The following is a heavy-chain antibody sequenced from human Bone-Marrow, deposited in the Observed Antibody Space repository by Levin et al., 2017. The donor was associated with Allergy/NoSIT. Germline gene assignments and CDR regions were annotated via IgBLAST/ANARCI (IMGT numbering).Heavy chain of an antibody. CDR3: ARVVSSTSYYYGMDV. J-gene: IGHJ6*02. CDR1: GFRFDDCA. CDR2: INWDGSAT. D-gene: IGHD6-19*01. V-gene: IGHV3-43D*04. Sequence: GGSLRLSCAASGFRFDDCAMHWVRQAPGKALEWVSLINWDGSATYYADSVKGRFTISRDNSKNSLYLQMNNLTPNDTALYYCARVVSSTSYYYGMDVWGQGTTVTVSS.